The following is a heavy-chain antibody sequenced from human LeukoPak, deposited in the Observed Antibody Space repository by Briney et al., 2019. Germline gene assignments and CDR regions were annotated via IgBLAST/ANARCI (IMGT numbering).Heavy chain of an antibody. D-gene: IGHD7-27*01. CDR3: SRRGENWASWYFDL. Sequence: GGSLRLSCAASGFTFDDYGMSWVRQAPGKGLEWVSGINWNGGSTGYADSVKGRFTISRDNAKNSLYLQMNSLRAEDTALYHCSRRGENWASWYFDLWGRGTLVTVSS. J-gene: IGHJ2*01. CDR1: GFTFDDYG. CDR2: INWNGGST. V-gene: IGHV3-20*01.